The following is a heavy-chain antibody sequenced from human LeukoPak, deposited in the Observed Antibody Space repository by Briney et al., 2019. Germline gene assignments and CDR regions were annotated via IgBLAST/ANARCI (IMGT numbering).Heavy chain of an antibody. CDR2: INSSDDTT. CDR3: AKGFNWSYPHYFDY. J-gene: IGHJ4*02. Sequence: GGSLRLSCAASGFPLSSYAMNWVRQAPGRGLEWVSTINSSDDTTYHADSVKGQFTISRDSAKNTLHLQMNSMRADDTAVYYCAKGFNWSYPHYFDYWGQGTLVTVSS. V-gene: IGHV3-23*01. D-gene: IGHD1-7*01. CDR1: GFPLSSYA.